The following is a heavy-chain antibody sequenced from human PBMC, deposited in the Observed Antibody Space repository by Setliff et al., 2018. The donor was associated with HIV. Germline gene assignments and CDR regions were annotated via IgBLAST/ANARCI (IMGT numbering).Heavy chain of an antibody. CDR3: ARVGATLTYYYYALDV. J-gene: IGHJ6*02. CDR2: IIPIFGTA. V-gene: IGHV1-69*13. Sequence: SVKVSCKASGGTFSSYAISWVRQAPGQGLEWMGGIIPIFGTANYAQKFQGRVTITADESTSTAYMELSSLRSEDTALYYCARVGATLTYYYYALDVWGQGTTVTVSS. CDR1: GGTFSSYA. D-gene: IGHD1-26*01.